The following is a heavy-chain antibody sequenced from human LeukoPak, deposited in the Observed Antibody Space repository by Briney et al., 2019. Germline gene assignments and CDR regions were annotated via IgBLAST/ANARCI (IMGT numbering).Heavy chain of an antibody. V-gene: IGHV3-23*01. J-gene: IGHJ4*02. CDR1: GFTFSTYT. Sequence: PGGYLRRYCAASGFTFSTYTMTWVRQVPGKGLEWVSVISGSGATTYYAESAKGRFTISRDNSRNTVYLQMNSLRAEDTAVYYCAKRHGISGTTTRAADYWGQGTLVTVSS. CDR2: ISGSGATT. CDR3: AKRHGISGTTTRAADY. D-gene: IGHD1-7*01.